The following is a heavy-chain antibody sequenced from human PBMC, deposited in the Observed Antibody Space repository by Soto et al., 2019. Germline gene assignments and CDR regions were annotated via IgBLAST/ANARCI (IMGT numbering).Heavy chain of an antibody. CDR3: ARRQTYYDILTGYYATYYFDY. Sequence: QVQLQESGPGLLKPSGTLSLTCAVSGGSISSSNWWSWVRQPPGKGLEWIGEIYHSGSTNYNPSLKSRVTISVDKSKNQFSLKLSSVTAADTAVCYCARRQTYYDILTGYYATYYFDYWGQGTLVTVSS. V-gene: IGHV4-4*02. CDR1: GGSISSSNW. CDR2: IYHSGST. J-gene: IGHJ4*02. D-gene: IGHD3-9*01.